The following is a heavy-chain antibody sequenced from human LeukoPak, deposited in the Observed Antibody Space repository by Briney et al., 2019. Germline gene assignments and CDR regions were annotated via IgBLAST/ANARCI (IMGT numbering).Heavy chain of an antibody. J-gene: IGHJ4*02. CDR2: IYYSGST. V-gene: IGHV4-39*07. D-gene: IGHD2-21*02. Sequence: PSETLSLTCTVSGGSISSYYWSWIRQPPGKGLEWIGSIYYSGSTYYNPSLKSRVTISVDTSKNQFSLKLSSVTAADTAVYYCQARFGDCYSCPDYWGQGTLVTVSS. CDR3: QARFGDCYSCPDY. CDR1: GGSISSYY.